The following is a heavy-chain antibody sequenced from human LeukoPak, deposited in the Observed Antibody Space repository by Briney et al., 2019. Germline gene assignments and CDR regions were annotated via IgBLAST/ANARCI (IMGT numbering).Heavy chain of an antibody. J-gene: IGHJ4*02. Sequence: GGSLRLSCAASGFTFSTYDMHWVRQATGKGLEWVSGMGKTAGDTYYSASVKGRFTISRENAKSSVYLKMNSLEAGDTAVYYCARGAAGFDYWGQGTLVSVSS. CDR3: ARGAAGFDY. D-gene: IGHD6-13*01. V-gene: IGHV3-13*04. CDR2: MGKTAGDT. CDR1: GFTFSTYD.